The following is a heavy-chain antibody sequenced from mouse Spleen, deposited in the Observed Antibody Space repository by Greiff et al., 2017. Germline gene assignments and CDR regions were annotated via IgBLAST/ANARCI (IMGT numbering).Heavy chain of an antibody. CDR3: SRLYQTWFAY. V-gene: IGHV1-50*01. CDR2: IDPSDSYT. D-gene: IGHD2-12*01. J-gene: IGHJ3*01. CDR1: GYTFTSYW. Sequence: QVQLQQPGAELVKPGASVKLSCKASGYTFTSYWMQWVKQRPGQGLEWIGEIDPSDSYTNYNQKFKGKATLTVDTSSSTAYMQLSSLTSEDSAVYYCSRLYQTWFAYWGQGTLVTVSA.